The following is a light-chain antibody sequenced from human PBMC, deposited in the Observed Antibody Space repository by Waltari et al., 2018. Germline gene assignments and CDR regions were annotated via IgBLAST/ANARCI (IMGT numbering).Light chain of an antibody. Sequence: QSALSQPASVSGSPGQSPTITCTGASTDLASYNLVAWYQHHPNRAPKLIIYEATKRPSGISHRFSGAKSGATASLRISGLQADDEADYYCCSYTGSSTSYGCGGGTKVTVL. CDR2: EAT. V-gene: IGLV2-23*01. CDR3: CSYTGSSTSYG. CDR1: STDLASYNL. J-gene: IGLJ1*01.